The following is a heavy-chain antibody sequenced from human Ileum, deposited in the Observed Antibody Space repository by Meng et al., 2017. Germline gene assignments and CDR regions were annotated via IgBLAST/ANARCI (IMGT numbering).Heavy chain of an antibody. CDR3: ASLRYNWNYSADY. J-gene: IGHJ4*02. V-gene: IGHV4-4*03. CDR2: IYHSGST. CDR1: GGSISSSNW. Sequence: QGRIRERGLGAGTPPGTLPLTCAVSGGSISSSNWWSWVRQPPGKGLEWIGEIYHSGSTNYNPSLKSRVTISVDKSKNQFSLKLSSVTAADTAVYYCASLRYNWNYSADYWGQGTLVTVSS. D-gene: IGHD1-7*01.